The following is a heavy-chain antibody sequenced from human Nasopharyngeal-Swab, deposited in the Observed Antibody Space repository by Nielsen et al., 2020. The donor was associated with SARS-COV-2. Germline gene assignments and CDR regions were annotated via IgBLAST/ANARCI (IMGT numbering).Heavy chain of an antibody. V-gene: IGHV5-51*01. Sequence: GRRTPGKGLEWMGIIYPGDSDTRYSPSFQGQVTISADKSISTAYLQWSSLKASDTAMYYCARLNSGSYPDYWGQGTLVTVSS. D-gene: IGHD1-26*01. CDR3: ARLNSGSYPDY. CDR2: IYPGDSDT. J-gene: IGHJ4*02.